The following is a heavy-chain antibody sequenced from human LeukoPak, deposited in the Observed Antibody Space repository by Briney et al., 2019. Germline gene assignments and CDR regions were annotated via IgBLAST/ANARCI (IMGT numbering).Heavy chain of an antibody. CDR3: ARVGSDFWSGYHFDY. CDR1: GFTFSSYS. CDR2: ISSSSSYM. J-gene: IGHJ4*02. D-gene: IGHD3-3*01. V-gene: IGHV3-21*01. Sequence: GGSLRRSCAASGFTFSSYSMNWVRQAPGKGLEWVSSISSSSSYMYYADSVKGRFTISRDNAKNSLYLQMNSLRAEDTAVYYCARVGSDFWSGYHFDYWGQGTLVTVSS.